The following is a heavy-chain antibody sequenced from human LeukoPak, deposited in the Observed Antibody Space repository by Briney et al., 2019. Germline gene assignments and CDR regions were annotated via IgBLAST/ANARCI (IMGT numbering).Heavy chain of an antibody. CDR2: ISSSSSYI. J-gene: IGHJ4*02. CDR1: GFTFSSYS. CDR3: ARDDWDCSSTSCYPPGDY. Sequence: PGGSLRLSCAASGFTFSSYSMNWVRQAPGKGLEWVSSISSSSSYIYYADSVKGRFTISRDNAKNSLYLQMNSLRAEDTAVYYCARDDWDCSSTSCYPPGDYWGQGTLVTVSS. D-gene: IGHD2-2*01. V-gene: IGHV3-21*01.